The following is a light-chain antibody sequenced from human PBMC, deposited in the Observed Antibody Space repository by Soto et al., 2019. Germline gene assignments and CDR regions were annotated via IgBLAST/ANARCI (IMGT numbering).Light chain of an antibody. CDR2: KAS. CDR3: QQYDGFPLT. CDR1: QNIASW. J-gene: IGKJ3*01. Sequence: DIQMTQSPSTRSASVGDRVTITCRASQNIASWLAWYQQKPGKAPKLLIYKASTLDSAVPSRFSGSGSGTEFSLTVNGLQSDDSATYYCQQYDGFPLTFGPGTKVDIK. V-gene: IGKV1-5*03.